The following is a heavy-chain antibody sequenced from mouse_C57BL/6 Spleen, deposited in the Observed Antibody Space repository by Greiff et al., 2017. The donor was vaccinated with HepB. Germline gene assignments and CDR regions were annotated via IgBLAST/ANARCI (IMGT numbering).Heavy chain of an antibody. V-gene: IGHV5-6*02. D-gene: IGHD3-2*02. CDR3: ARGDSSGYYY. Sequence: EVMLVESGGDLVKPGGSLKLSCAASGFTFSSYGMSWVRQTPDKRLEWVATISSGGSYTYYPDSVTGRFTISRDNAKNTLYLQMSSLKSEDTAMYYCARGDSSGYYYWGQGTTLTVSS. CDR2: ISSGGSYT. J-gene: IGHJ2*01. CDR1: GFTFSSYG.